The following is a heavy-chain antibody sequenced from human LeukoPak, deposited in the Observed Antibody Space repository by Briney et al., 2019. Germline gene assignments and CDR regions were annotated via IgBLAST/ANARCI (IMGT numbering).Heavy chain of an antibody. Sequence: SETLSLTCTVSGGSISNSSYYWGWIRQPPGKGLEWIGSIYYSGRPYYNPSLKSRVTISVDTSKTQFSLKLSSVTAADTAVYYCARHSRGNRWLVRYYFDYWGQGTLVTVSS. CDR1: GGSISNSSYY. CDR2: IYYSGRP. CDR3: ARHSRGNRWLVRYYFDY. D-gene: IGHD6-19*01. V-gene: IGHV4-39*01. J-gene: IGHJ4*02.